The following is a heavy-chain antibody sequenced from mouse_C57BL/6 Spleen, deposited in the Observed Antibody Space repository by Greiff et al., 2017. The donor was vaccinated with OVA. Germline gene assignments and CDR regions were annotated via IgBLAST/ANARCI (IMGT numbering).Heavy chain of an antibody. CDR3: AKSYDGYYDY. D-gene: IGHD2-3*01. CDR2: IWSGGST. CDR1: GFSLTSYG. J-gene: IGHJ2*01. Sequence: VQGVESGPGLVRPSQSLSITCTVSGFSLTSYGVHWVRQPPGKGLEWLGVIWSGGSTDYNAAFISRLSISKDNSKSQVFFKMNSLQADDTAIYYCAKSYDGYYDYWGQGTTLTVSS. V-gene: IGHV2-4*01.